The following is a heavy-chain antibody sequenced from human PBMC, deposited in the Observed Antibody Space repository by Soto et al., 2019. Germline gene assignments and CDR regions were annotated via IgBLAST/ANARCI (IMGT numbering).Heavy chain of an antibody. CDR1: GDSVSNGNW. J-gene: IGHJ4*02. V-gene: IGHV4-4*02. D-gene: IGHD3-16*01. CDR3: ATRTSVFGIVTFY. CDR2: IHQSGDT. Sequence: QVQLKESGPGLVTPWGTLSLTCAVSGDSVSNGNWWCWVRQPPGRGLEWVGEIHQSGDTNYNPSLKSRVTVSADRSNNQYSLRLNSVTAADTAMYYCATRTSVFGIVTFYWGQGILVNVSS.